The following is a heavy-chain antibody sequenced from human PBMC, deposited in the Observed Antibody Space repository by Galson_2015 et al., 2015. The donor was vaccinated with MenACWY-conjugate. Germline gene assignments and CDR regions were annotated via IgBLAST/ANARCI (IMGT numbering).Heavy chain of an antibody. D-gene: IGHD1-7*01. Sequence: SLRLSCAASGFTFSSYSMNWVRQSPGKGLEWVSAISPNSTYIHYADSLKGRFTISRDNARNSLFLQMHSLRAEDTAVYYGARSPPARDPNYDVDMGGQGT. V-gene: IGHV3-21*01. CDR1: GFTFSSYS. CDR3: ARSPPARDPNYDVDM. CDR2: ISPNSTYI. J-gene: IGHJ4*02.